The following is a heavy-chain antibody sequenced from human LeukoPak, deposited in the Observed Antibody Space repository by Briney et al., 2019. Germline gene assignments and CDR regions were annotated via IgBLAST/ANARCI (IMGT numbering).Heavy chain of an antibody. Sequence: GGSLRLSCAASGFTFSSYAMSWVRQAPGKGLEWVSAICGSGGSTYHADSVKGRFTISRDNSKDTLYLQMNSLRAEDTAVYYCAKSYYGSGSYYKPPFDYWGQGTLGTVSS. CDR3: AKSYYGSGSYYKPPFDY. J-gene: IGHJ4*02. CDR1: GFTFSSYA. D-gene: IGHD3-10*01. CDR2: ICGSGGST. V-gene: IGHV3-23*01.